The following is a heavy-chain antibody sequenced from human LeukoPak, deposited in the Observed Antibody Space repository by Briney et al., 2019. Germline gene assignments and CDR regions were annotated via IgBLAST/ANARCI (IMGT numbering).Heavy chain of an antibody. V-gene: IGHV1-69*13. CDR3: ARDLRAARPDAFDI. D-gene: IGHD6-6*01. CDR1: GGTFSSYA. Sequence: ASVKVSCKASGGTFSSYAISWVRQAPGQGLEWMGGIIPIFGTANYAQKFQGRVTITADESTSTAYMELSSLRSEDTAVYYCARDLRAARPDAFDIWGQGTMVTVSS. J-gene: IGHJ3*02. CDR2: IIPIFGTA.